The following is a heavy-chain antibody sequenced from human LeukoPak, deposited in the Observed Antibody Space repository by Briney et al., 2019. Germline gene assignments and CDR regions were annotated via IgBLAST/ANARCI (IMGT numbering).Heavy chain of an antibody. CDR1: GGSISSSIYY. Sequence: PSETLSLTCTVSGGSISSSIYYWGWIRQPPGKGLEWIGSIYYSGSTYYNPSLKSRVTISVDTSKNQFSLKLSSVTAADTAVYYCARHPYKQQLGYFDYWGQGTLVTVSS. V-gene: IGHV4-39*01. J-gene: IGHJ4*02. CDR3: ARHPYKQQLGYFDY. CDR2: IYYSGST. D-gene: IGHD6-13*01.